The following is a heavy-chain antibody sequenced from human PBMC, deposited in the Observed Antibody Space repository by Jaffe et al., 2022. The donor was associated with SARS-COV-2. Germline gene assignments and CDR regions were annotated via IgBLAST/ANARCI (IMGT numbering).Heavy chain of an antibody. CDR2: INSDGSST. CDR1: GFTFSSYW. V-gene: IGHV3-74*01. J-gene: IGHJ4*02. Sequence: EVQLVESGGGLVQPGGSLRLSCAASGFTFSSYWMHWVRQAPGKGLVWVSRINSDGSSTSYADSVKGRFTISRDNAKNTLYLQMNSLRAEDTAVYYCARDLGGIQLWPCFDYWGQGTLVTVSS. D-gene: IGHD5-18*01. CDR3: ARDLGGIQLWPCFDY.